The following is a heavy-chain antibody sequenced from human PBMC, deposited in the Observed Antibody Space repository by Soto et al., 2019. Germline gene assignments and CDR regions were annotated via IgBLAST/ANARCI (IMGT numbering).Heavy chain of an antibody. CDR2: ISGSGGST. D-gene: IGHD3-3*01. Sequence: GGSLRLSCAASGFTFSSYAMSWVRQAPGKGLERVSAISGSGGSTYYADSVKGRFTISRDNSKNTLYLQMNSLRAEDTAVYYCAKDGSYYDFWSGYYTDYYYYYMDVWGKGTTVTVSS. V-gene: IGHV3-23*01. CDR3: AKDGSYYDFWSGYYTDYYYYYMDV. CDR1: GFTFSSYA. J-gene: IGHJ6*03.